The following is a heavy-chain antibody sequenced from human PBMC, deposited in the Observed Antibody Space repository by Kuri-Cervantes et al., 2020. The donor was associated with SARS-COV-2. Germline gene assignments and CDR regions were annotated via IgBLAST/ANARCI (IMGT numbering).Heavy chain of an antibody. J-gene: IGHJ4*02. V-gene: IGHV3-30*01. CDR1: GFTFSNYA. CDR3: ARDQTSGYYYGVDY. Sequence: GGSLRLSCTASGFTFSNYAIHWVRQAPGKGPEWVAVLSYDGSTKYYADSVKGRFTISRDNSKNTLYLQMNSLRAEDTAVYYCARDQTSGYYYGVDYWGQGTLVTVSS. D-gene: IGHD3-22*01. CDR2: LSYDGSTK.